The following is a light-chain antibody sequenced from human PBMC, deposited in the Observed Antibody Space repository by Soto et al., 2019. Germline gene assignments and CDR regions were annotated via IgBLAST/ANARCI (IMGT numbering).Light chain of an antibody. J-gene: IGKJ1*01. CDR1: QGSSSW. V-gene: IGKV1D-12*01. CDR3: QQANSFPT. Sequence: DIQMTQSPSSVSASVGDRVTITCRASQGSSSWLAWYQQKPGKAPKLLIYAASSLQSGVPSRFSGSGSGTDFTLTISSLQPEDFATYYCQQANSFPTFGQWTKVEIK. CDR2: AAS.